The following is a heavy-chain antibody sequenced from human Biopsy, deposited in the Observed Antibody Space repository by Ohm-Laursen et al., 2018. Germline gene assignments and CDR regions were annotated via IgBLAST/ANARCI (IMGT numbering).Heavy chain of an antibody. V-gene: IGHV3-9*01. CDR1: GFIFDDYA. CDR2: ITWNSGTI. D-gene: IGHD2-15*01. Sequence: SLRLYCAAFGFIFDDYAMHWVRQAPGKGLEWVSSITWNSGTIDYADSVKGRFTISRDNAKNSLYLQMNSLRAGDTALYYCAKARVAIRYFDIWGRGTLVTVSS. J-gene: IGHJ2*01. CDR3: AKARVAIRYFDI.